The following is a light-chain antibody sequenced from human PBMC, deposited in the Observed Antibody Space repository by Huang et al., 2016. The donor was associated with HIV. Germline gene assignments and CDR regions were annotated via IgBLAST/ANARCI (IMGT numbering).Light chain of an antibody. CDR3: QQYYTSPQT. CDR2: WAS. CDR1: QSVLSSATNKNY. V-gene: IGKV4-1*01. Sequence: DIVMTQSPDSLAVSLGETATLTCRSSQSVLSSATNKNYLAWFQQKSGPSPKLLMFWASTREAGVPDRFSGSGSGTHFTLTINNVKTEDVAIYYCQQYYTSPQTFGPGTRVEI. J-gene: IGKJ1*01.